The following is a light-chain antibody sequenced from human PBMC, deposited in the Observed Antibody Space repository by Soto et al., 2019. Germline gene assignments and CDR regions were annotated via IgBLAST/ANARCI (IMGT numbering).Light chain of an antibody. CDR1: QSVGNN. J-gene: IGKJ3*01. V-gene: IGKV3-15*01. Sequence: EIVMTQFPGALSVSPGERATLSCRASQSVGNNLAWYQQKPGQAPRVLIYGASTRATGIPARFSGGGSGTEFTLTISSLQSEDFAVYYCQQYNTWPPNFGPGTKVDIK. CDR3: QQYNTWPPN. CDR2: GAS.